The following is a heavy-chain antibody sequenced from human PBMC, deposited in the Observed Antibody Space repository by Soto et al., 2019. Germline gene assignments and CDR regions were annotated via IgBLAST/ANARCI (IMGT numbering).Heavy chain of an antibody. CDR1: GFTFSDYY. D-gene: IGHD3-22*01. V-gene: IGHV3-11*01. J-gene: IGHJ4*02. CDR2: ISSSGNTI. Sequence: QVQLVESGGGLVKTSGSLRIACAASGFTFSDYYMSWVRQAPGKGLVWVSYISSSGNTIYYADSVKGRFTISRDNAKNSVYLQMNSLRAEDTALYFCAKMGSETYYDPVFSWGQGTLVTVSS. CDR3: AKMGSETYYDPVFS.